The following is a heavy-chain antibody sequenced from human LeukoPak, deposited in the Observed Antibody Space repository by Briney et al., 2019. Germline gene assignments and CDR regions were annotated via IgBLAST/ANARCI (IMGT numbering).Heavy chain of an antibody. D-gene: IGHD2-21*02. V-gene: IGHV4-61*01. CDR2: IYYSGST. CDR3: ARSTAYCGGDCYSPSAPSLNFDY. J-gene: IGHJ4*02. CDR1: GASVSSGSYY. Sequence: SETLSLTCNVSGASVSSGSYYWSWIRQPPGKELEWIGYIYYSGSTNYNPSLKSRVTISVDTSKNQFSLKLSSVTAADTAVYYCARSTAYCGGDCYSPSAPSLNFDYWGQGTLVTVSS.